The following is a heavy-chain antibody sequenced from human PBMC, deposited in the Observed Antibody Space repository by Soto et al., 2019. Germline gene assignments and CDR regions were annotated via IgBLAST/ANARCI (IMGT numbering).Heavy chain of an antibody. CDR3: ARDLELIRVATELFGF. Sequence: QVQLVQSEAIMKKPGASVKVSCKASGYTFSKHGISWVRQAPGQGLEWMGWISGQNGDTKYAQKCQGTVTLSTDTSTRTAYMELRRLTSDDTAVSYCARDLELIRVATELFGFWGRGTLVTVSS. V-gene: IGHV1-18*01. CDR1: GYTFSKHG. CDR2: ISGQNGDT. D-gene: IGHD3-10*01. J-gene: IGHJ4*02.